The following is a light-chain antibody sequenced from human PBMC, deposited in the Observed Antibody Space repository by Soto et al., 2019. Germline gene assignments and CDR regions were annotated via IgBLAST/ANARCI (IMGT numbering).Light chain of an antibody. CDR3: QSVDSSLSXFYV. CDR1: YSNIWAVYD. Sequence: QSLLRQPPSVSGAPGQRVTISCTGSYSNIWAVYDLHWYQQLPGTSPKFFMSGKNSRPSGVPDRFSVSKSGTSASLAITGLQAEDEADYYCQSVDSSLSXFYVFGTGTKVXV. J-gene: IGLJ1*01. CDR2: GKN. V-gene: IGLV1-40*01.